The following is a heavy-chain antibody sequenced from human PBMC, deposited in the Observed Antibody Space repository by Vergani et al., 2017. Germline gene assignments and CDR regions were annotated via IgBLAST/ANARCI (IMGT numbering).Heavy chain of an antibody. J-gene: IGHJ2*01. CDR1: GFTFSSYW. CDR3: VKDIAASGIYWYFDL. CDR2: IKQDGSEK. Sequence: EVQLVESGGGLVQPGGSLRLSCAASGFTFSSYWMSWVRQAPGKGLEWVANIKQDGSEKYYVDSVKGRFTISRDNAKNSLYLQMNSLRAEDTAVYYCVKDIAASGIYWYFDLWGRGTLVTVSS. V-gene: IGHV3-7*01. D-gene: IGHD6-13*01.